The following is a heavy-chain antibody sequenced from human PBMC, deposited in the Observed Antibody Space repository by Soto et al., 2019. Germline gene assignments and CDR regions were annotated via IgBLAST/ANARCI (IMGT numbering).Heavy chain of an antibody. Sequence: QVQLVESGGGVVQPGGSLRLSCTASGFTFSSYGMHWVRQAPGKGLEWVVVIWNDGSNKLYPDSVKGRFTISRDNSKSTLFLQMNSLRAEDTAVYYCATSNWNFFDYWGQGTLVTVSS. CDR3: ATSNWNFFDY. J-gene: IGHJ4*02. D-gene: IGHD1-20*01. CDR1: GFTFSSYG. CDR2: IWNDGSNK. V-gene: IGHV3-33*03.